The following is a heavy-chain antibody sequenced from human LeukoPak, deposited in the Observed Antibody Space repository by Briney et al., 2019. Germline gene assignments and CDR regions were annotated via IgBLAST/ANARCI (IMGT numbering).Heavy chain of an antibody. V-gene: IGHV1-69*02. J-gene: IGHJ6*03. CDR2: IIPILGIA. Sequence: ASVKVSCKASGGTFSSYTISWVRQAPGQGLEWMGRIIPILGIANYAQKFQGRVTITADKSTSTAYMELSSLRSEDTAVYYCAGELLSDQYYYYYYYMDVCDKGTTVTVSS. CDR1: GGTFSSYT. D-gene: IGHD2-2*01. CDR3: AGELLSDQYYYYYYYMDV.